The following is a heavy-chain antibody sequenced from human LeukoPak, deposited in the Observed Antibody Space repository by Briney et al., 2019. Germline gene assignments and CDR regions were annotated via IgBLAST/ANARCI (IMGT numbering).Heavy chain of an antibody. V-gene: IGHV1-18*04. D-gene: IGHD1-1*01. CDR2: ISAYNGNT. J-gene: IGHJ4*02. Sequence: ASVKVSCKTSGYTFTTYGITWVRQAPGQGLEWMGWISAYNGNTAYAQKFQGRVTVTTDTSTRTASMDLRSLGSDDTAVHYCAIVYTTVGFDYWGQGTLVTVSS. CDR3: AIVYTTVGFDY. CDR1: GYTFTTYG.